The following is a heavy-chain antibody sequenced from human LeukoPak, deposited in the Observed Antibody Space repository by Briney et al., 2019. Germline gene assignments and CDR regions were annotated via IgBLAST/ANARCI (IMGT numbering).Heavy chain of an antibody. Sequence: PGGSLRLSCAASGFTFSSYWMSWVRQAPGKGLEWVANIKQDGSEKYYVDSVKGRFTISRDNAKNSLYLQMNSLRAEDTAVYYCARDSGLRYFDSITHYWGQGTLVTVSS. J-gene: IGHJ4*02. V-gene: IGHV3-7*01. D-gene: IGHD3-9*01. CDR3: ARDSGLRYFDSITHY. CDR2: IKQDGSEK. CDR1: GFTFSSYW.